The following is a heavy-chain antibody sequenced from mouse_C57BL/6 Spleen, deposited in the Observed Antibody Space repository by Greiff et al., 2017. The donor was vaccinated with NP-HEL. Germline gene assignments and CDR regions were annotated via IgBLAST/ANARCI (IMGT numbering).Heavy chain of an antibody. J-gene: IGHJ3*01. CDR3: ARGKVSFAY. D-gene: IGHD1-3*01. CDR1: GYTFTSYW. CDR2: IDPSDSYT. Sequence: QVQLQQPGAELVRPGTSVKLSCKASGYTFTSYWMHWVKQRPGQGLEWIGVIDPSDSYTNYNQKFKGKATLTVDTSSSTAYMQLSSLTSEDSAVYYCARGKVSFAYWGQGTLVTVSA. V-gene: IGHV1-59*01.